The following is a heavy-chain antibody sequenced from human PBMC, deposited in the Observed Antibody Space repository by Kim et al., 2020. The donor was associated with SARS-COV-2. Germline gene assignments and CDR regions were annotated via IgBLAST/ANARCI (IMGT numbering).Heavy chain of an antibody. CDR1: GGSISSYY. J-gene: IGHJ6*02. CDR3: ARITGTTKPPGKYGMDV. D-gene: IGHD4-17*01. V-gene: IGHV4-59*01. Sequence: SETLSLTCTVSGGSISSYYWSWIRQPPGKGLEWIGYIYYSGSTNYKPSLKSRVTISVDTSKNPFSLKLSSVTAADTAVYYCARITGTTKPPGKYGMDVWGQGTTVTVSS. CDR2: IYYSGST.